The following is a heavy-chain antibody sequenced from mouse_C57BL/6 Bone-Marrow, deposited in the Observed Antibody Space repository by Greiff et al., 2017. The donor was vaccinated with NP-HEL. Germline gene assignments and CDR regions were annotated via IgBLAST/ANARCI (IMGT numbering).Heavy chain of an antibody. CDR3: TTFFITTVVAHWYFDV. CDR1: GFNITDYY. V-gene: IGHV14-1*01. Sequence: VQLQQSGAELVRPGASVKLSCTASGFNITDYYMHWVKQRPEPGLEWIGRIDPEDGDTEYAPKFQGKATMTADTSSNTAYLQLSSLTSEDTAVYYCTTFFITTVVAHWYFDVWGTGTTVTVSS. CDR2: IDPEDGDT. D-gene: IGHD1-1*01. J-gene: IGHJ1*03.